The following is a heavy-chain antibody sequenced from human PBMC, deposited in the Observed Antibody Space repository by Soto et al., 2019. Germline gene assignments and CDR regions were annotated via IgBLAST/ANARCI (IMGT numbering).Heavy chain of an antibody. V-gene: IGHV1-69*04. CDR2: IIPILGIA. Sequence: SVKVSCKASGGTFSSYTISWVRQAPGQGLEWMGRIIPILGIANYAQKFQGRVTITADESTSTAYMELSSLRSEDTAVYYCARDPHYGGNSDWFDPWGQGTLVTVSS. D-gene: IGHD4-17*01. J-gene: IGHJ5*02. CDR1: GGTFSSYT. CDR3: ARDPHYGGNSDWFDP.